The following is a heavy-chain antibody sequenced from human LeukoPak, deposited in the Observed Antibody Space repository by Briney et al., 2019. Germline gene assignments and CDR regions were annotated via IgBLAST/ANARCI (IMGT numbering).Heavy chain of an antibody. J-gene: IGHJ3*02. CDR1: GFTFSSYS. D-gene: IGHD1-26*01. CDR2: ISSSSSYI. V-gene: IGHV3-21*01. Sequence: GGSLRLSCAASGFTFSSYSMNWVRQAPGKGLEWVSSISSSSSYIYYADSVKGRFTISRDNAKNSLYLQMNSLRVEDTAVYYCAREGVVGATLGDAFDIWGQGTMVTVSS. CDR3: AREGVVGATLGDAFDI.